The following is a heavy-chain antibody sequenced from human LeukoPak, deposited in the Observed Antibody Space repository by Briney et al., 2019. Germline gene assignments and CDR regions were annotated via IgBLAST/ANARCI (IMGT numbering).Heavy chain of an antibody. Sequence: SETLSLTCTVSGGSISSSSYYWGWIRQPPGKGLEWIGSIYYSGSTYYNPSLKSRVTISVDTSKNQFSLKLSSVTAADTAVYYCARLPSAAASEIDYWGQGTLVTVSS. CDR2: IYYSGST. CDR3: ARLPSAAASEIDY. D-gene: IGHD6-13*01. CDR1: GGSISSSSYY. J-gene: IGHJ4*02. V-gene: IGHV4-39*01.